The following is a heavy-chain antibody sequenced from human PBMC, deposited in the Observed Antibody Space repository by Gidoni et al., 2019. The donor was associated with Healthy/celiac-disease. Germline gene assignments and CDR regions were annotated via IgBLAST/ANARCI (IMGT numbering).Heavy chain of an antibody. CDR1: GFTFSNAW. J-gene: IGHJ3*02. V-gene: IGHV3-15*01. Sequence: EVQLVESGGGLVKPGGSLRLSCAASGFTFSNAWMSWVRQAPGKGLEWVGRIKSKTDGGTTDYAAPVKGRFTISRDDSKNTLYLQMNSLKTEDTAVYYCTTTTVSTMIVVVIYAFDIWGQGTMVTVSS. D-gene: IGHD3-22*01. CDR2: IKSKTDGGTT. CDR3: TTTTVSTMIVVVIYAFDI.